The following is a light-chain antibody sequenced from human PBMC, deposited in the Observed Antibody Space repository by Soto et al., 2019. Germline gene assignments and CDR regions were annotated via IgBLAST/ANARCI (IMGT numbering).Light chain of an antibody. V-gene: IGKV1-5*03. Sequence: DIQMTQSPSTLSGSVGDRVTNTCRASQTISSWLAWYQQKPGKAPKLLIYKASTLKSGVPSRFRGSGSETDFTLTIASLQPEDFATYYCQQSYTTPRTFGQGTKVDIK. J-gene: IGKJ1*01. CDR1: QTISSW. CDR2: KAS. CDR3: QQSYTTPRT.